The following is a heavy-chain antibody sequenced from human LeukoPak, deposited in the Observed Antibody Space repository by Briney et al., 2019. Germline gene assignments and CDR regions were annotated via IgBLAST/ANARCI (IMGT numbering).Heavy chain of an antibody. J-gene: IGHJ6*03. Sequence: GGSLRLSCKASGFTFSSYAMIWVRQSPGKGLEWFSAISGSGGSTYYADSVKGRFTISRDNSKNTLYLQMNSLRAEDTAVYYCAKDLVSYYYYMDVWGKGTTVTVSS. CDR3: AKDLVSYYYYMDV. CDR2: ISGSGGST. V-gene: IGHV3-23*01. CDR1: GFTFSSYA. D-gene: IGHD2-8*02.